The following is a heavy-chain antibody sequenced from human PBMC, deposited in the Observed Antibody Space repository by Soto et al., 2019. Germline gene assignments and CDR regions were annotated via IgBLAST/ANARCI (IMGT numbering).Heavy chain of an antibody. CDR3: ARDRGIVGATDFDY. CDR1: GYTFTNYA. CDR2: INVGNGDT. J-gene: IGHJ4*02. V-gene: IGHV1-3*01. D-gene: IGHD1-26*01. Sequence: SVKVSCKASGYTFTNYAIHWVRQAPGQRLEWMGWINVGNGDTKYSRKFQGRVTITRDTSATTADMELSSLRSQDTAVYYCARDRGIVGATDFDYWGRGTLVTVSS.